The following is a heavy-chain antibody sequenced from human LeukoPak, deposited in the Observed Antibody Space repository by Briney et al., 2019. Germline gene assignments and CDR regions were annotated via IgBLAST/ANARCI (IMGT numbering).Heavy chain of an antibody. J-gene: IGHJ5*02. Sequence: ASVKVSCKTSVYPFTTWEINWVRQAAGQGLEWMGLVHPNSGNTAYAQKFQGRVTMTRDTSISTAYMELSGLRFDDTAVYFCARGPRNDPWGQGTLVTVSS. V-gene: IGHV1-8*01. CDR3: ARGPRNDP. CDR2: VHPNSGNT. CDR1: VYPFTTWE. D-gene: IGHD1-14*01.